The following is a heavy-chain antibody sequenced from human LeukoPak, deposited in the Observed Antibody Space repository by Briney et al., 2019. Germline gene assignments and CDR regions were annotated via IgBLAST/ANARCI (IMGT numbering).Heavy chain of an antibody. Sequence: GGSLRLSCTTSGFSFSFYGIHWVRQAPGKGLAWVAFIRYDSRTIHYADSVKGRFTISRDNSKNTVFLQMNSLKIEDTAVYYCAKNDYGTDSDFYYMDFWGKGTKVTVSS. CDR3: AKNDYGTDSDFYYMDF. CDR2: IRYDSRTI. CDR1: GFSFSFYG. J-gene: IGHJ6*03. V-gene: IGHV3-30*02. D-gene: IGHD3/OR15-3a*01.